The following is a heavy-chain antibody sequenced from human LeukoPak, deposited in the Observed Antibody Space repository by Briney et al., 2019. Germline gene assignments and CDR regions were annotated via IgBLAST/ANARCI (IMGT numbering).Heavy chain of an antibody. CDR1: GYTFTGYY. CDR2: INPNSGGT. D-gene: IGHD3-3*01. J-gene: IGHJ3*02. V-gene: IGHV1-2*02. CDR3: ASSPQLDDAFDI. Sequence: ASVKVSCKASGYTFTGYYMHWVRQAPGQGLEWMGWINPNSGGTNYAQKFQGRDTMTRDTSISTAYMELSRLRSDDTAVYYCASSPQLDDAFDIWGQGTMVTVSS.